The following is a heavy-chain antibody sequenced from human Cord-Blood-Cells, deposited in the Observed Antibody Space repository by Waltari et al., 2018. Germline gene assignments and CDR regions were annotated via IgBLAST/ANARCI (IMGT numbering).Heavy chain of an antibody. CDR1: GGTFSSYA. J-gene: IGHJ6*02. CDR2: FIPIFGTA. D-gene: IGHD3-22*01. V-gene: IGHV1-69*01. Sequence: QVQLVQSGAEVKKPGSSVKVSCKASGGTFSSYAISWVRQAPGQGLEWMGGFIPIFGTANYAQKFQGRVTITADESTSTAYMELSSLRSEDTAVYYCAAGYYYDSSGYYYGMDVWGQGTTVTVSS. CDR3: AAGYYYDSSGYYYGMDV.